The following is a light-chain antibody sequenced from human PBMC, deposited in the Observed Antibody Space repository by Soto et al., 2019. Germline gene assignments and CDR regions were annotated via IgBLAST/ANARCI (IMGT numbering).Light chain of an antibody. CDR1: SSDVGGYNY. Sequence: QPVLTQPPSASGSLGQSVTISCTGTSSDVGGYNYVSWYQQHPGKAPKLLIYDVSHRPSGVPDRFSGSKSGNTASLTVSGLQAEDDVDYYCSSYAGSNNLVFGTGTKVTVL. J-gene: IGLJ1*01. V-gene: IGLV2-8*01. CDR2: DVS. CDR3: SSYAGSNNLV.